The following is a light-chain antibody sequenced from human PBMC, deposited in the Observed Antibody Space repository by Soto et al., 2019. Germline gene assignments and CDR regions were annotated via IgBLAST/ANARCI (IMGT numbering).Light chain of an antibody. J-gene: IGLJ2*01. CDR2: ENN. V-gene: IGLV6-57*04. CDR1: SGSIASSY. CDR3: QSYDRNSPVV. Sequence: NFMLTQPHSVSASPGKTVTISCTRSSGSIASSYVQWYQQRPGSAPKPLIFENNERPSGVPGRFSGSIDSSSNSASLTISGLKSEDEADYYCQSYDRNSPVVFGGGIKLTVL.